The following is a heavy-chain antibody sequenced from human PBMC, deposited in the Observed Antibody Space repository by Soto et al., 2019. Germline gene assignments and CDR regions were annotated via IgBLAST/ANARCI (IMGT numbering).Heavy chain of an antibody. Sequence: SETLSLTFTLSGVSITSGAYSWTWVRQHPGKGLEWIGYIYYNGNTYFSPSLKSRLTISIDTSKNQFSLKLSSVTAADTAMYYCARARLRAVYAFDFWGQGTMVTVSS. V-gene: IGHV4-31*03. CDR3: ARARLRAVYAFDF. CDR2: IYYNGNT. CDR1: GVSITSGAYS. D-gene: IGHD4-17*01. J-gene: IGHJ3*01.